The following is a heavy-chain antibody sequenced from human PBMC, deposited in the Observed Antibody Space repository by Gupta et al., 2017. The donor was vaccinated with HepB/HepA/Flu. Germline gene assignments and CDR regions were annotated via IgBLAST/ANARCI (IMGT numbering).Heavy chain of an antibody. CDR2: IHYSGVT. CDR3: ARENYSYNGLDV. V-gene: IGHV4-39*02. CDR1: GGSIRNTISY. J-gene: IGHJ6*02. Sequence: QLQLQESGPGLVKPSETLSLTCPVSGGSIRNTISYWGWIRQSPGRGLEWLGSIHYSGVTYDNPSLRSRLTISVDMSNNHFSLKLNSVTAADTAVYYCARENYSYNGLDVWGQGTTVTVSS.